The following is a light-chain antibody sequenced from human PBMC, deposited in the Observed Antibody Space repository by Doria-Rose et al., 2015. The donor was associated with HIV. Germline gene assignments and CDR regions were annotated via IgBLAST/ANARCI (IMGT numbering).Light chain of an antibody. Sequence: EIVMTQSPESLGMSLGERATLNCKSNQSLLYASKNYLAWYQQKPGQPPKLLIYCASTRQSWVPARFSGSGSGTDFTLTISSLEAEDVAVYYCQQYYDTPSFGPGTTVDIK. V-gene: IGKV4-1*01. CDR1: QSLLYASKNY. J-gene: IGKJ3*01. CDR3: QQYYDTPS. CDR2: CAS.